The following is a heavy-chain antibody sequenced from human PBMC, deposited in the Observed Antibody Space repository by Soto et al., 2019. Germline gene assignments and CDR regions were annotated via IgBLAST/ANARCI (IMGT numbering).Heavy chain of an antibody. Sequence: SETLSLTCTVSGDSIRGFYWSWIRQPPGKGLEWIGYIYSSGYTNYNPSLKNRGTISVDTPKKQFFLNLGSVTAADTALYYCARGRGHNLAILYWGRRLRVTVSS. CDR3: ARGRGHNLAILY. CDR1: GDSIRGFY. V-gene: IGHV4-59*01. J-gene: IGHJ4*02. CDR2: IYSSGYT. D-gene: IGHD5-12*01.